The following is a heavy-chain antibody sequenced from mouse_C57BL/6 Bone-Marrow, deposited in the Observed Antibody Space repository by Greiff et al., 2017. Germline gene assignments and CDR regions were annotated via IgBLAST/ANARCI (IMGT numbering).Heavy chain of an antibody. Sequence: EVKLMESGGDLVKPGGSLKLSCAASGFTFSSYGMSWVRQTPDKRLAWVATISSGGSYTYYPDSVKGRFTISRDNAKNTLYLQMSSLKSEDTAMYYCARRGTTVEGYFDVWGTGTTVTVSS. CDR2: ISSGGSYT. CDR3: ARRGTTVEGYFDV. J-gene: IGHJ1*03. V-gene: IGHV5-6*02. D-gene: IGHD1-1*01. CDR1: GFTFSSYG.